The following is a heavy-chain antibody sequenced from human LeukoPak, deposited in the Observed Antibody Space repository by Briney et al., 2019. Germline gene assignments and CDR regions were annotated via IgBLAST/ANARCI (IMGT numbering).Heavy chain of an antibody. Sequence: PGGSQRLSCAASGFTFSTYSMNWVRQAPGKGLEWLSYISDDSSTIYYADSVNGRFTISRDNAKNSLYLQMNSLRADDTAVYHCARQEASSYNGAFDIWDQGTTVTVSS. J-gene: IGHJ3*02. CDR3: ARQEASSYNGAFDI. CDR1: GFTFSTYS. D-gene: IGHD1-26*01. CDR2: ISDDSSTI. V-gene: IGHV3-48*04.